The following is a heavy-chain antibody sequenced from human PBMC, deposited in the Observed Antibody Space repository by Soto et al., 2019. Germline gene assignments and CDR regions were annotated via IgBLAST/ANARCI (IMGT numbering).Heavy chain of an antibody. CDR3: ARDSGDYGLYYYGLDV. Sequence: QAQLVQSGGEVKKPGASVKVSCKASGYTFTSTGFTGGREAPGKGLEWMGWNSAYNSNKNYAQNLQGRVTMTTDTSTGTAYMELRSLRSDDTAMYYCARDSGDYGLYYYGLDVWGQGTTVTVSS. CDR1: GYTFTSTG. J-gene: IGHJ6*02. CDR2: NSAYNSNK. D-gene: IGHD4-17*01. V-gene: IGHV1-18*04.